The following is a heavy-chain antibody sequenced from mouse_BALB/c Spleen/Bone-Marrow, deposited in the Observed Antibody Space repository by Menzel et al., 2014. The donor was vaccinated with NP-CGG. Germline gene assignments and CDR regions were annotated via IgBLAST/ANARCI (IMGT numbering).Heavy chain of an antibody. CDR1: GFNIKDYY. V-gene: IGHV14-1*02. CDR2: IDPENGYT. D-gene: IGHD2-10*01. CDR3: APYYGNYGFAY. Sequence: EVKLVESGAELVRPGALVKLSCKGSGFNIKDYYMHWVKQRPEQGLEWIGWIDPENGYTIFDPKFQGKASITADTSSNTAYLQLSSLTSEDTAVYYCAPYYGNYGFAYWGQGTLVTVSA. J-gene: IGHJ3*01.